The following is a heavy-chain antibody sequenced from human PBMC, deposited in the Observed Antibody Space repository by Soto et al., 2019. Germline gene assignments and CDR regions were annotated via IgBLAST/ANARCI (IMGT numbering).Heavy chain of an antibody. D-gene: IGHD4-4*01. J-gene: IGHJ4*02. CDR2: VYYTGST. CDR1: GNSISGTSSF. V-gene: IGHV4-39*01. Sequence: QLQLRESGPGLVKPSETLSLTCTVSGNSISGTSSFWAWIRQPPGKNLEWIGSVYYTGSTYYNSSSKSRVSISIDTSKNQFSLSLNSVTATDTAVYYCTRRVRSTGLLDYWGQGALVTVSS. CDR3: TRRVRSTGLLDY.